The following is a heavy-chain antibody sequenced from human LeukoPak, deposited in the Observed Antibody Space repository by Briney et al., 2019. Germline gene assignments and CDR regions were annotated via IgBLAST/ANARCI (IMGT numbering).Heavy chain of an antibody. V-gene: IGHV4-59*11. Sequence: SETQSLTCTVSGGSISSHYWSWIRQPPGKGLEWIGYIYYSGSTNYNPSLKSRVTISVDTSKNQFSLKLSSVTAADTAVYYCAREYYDSSGYYPNYFDYWGQGTLVTVSS. J-gene: IGHJ4*02. CDR3: AREYYDSSGYYPNYFDY. D-gene: IGHD3-22*01. CDR1: GGSISSHY. CDR2: IYYSGST.